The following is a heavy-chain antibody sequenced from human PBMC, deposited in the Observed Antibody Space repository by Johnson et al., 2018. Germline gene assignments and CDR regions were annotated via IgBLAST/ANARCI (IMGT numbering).Heavy chain of an antibody. CDR2: SFYSGST. CDR1: GASIRNFY. J-gene: IGHJ3*02. CDR3: ARYCSGSSCYGAASDI. V-gene: IGHV4-59*01. Sequence: QVQLQESGPGLVKPTETLSLTCTVSGASIRNFYWSWIRQPPGKGLAWIGYSFYSGSTTDNPSLKSRVTVTVDTSKNPVSLNLSSVTAADTAVCFCARYCSGSSCYGAASDIWGQGTVVTVSS. D-gene: IGHD2-15*01.